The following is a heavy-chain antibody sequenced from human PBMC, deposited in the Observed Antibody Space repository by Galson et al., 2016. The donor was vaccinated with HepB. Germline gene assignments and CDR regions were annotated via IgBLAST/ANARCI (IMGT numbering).Heavy chain of an antibody. V-gene: IGHV3-21*01. CDR3: ANSLMISTSQGRGST. CDR1: GFTFSSYS. J-gene: IGHJ4*02. Sequence: SLRLSCAASGFTFSSYSMNWVRQASGKGLEWVSSISSTTTYIYYADSVKGRFTISRDNAKNSVYLQMNSLRAEDTAVYYCANSLMISTSQGRGSTWGQGALVTVSS. D-gene: IGHD3/OR15-3a*01. CDR2: ISSTTTYI.